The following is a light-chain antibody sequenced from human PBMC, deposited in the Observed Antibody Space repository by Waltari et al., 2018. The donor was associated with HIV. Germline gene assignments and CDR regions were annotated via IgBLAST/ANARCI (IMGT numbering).Light chain of an antibody. V-gene: IGLV2-14*01. CDR2: EVT. CDR1: SSDVGCYDC. Sequence: QSALTQPASVSGSPGQSITISCTGASSDVGCYDCISWYQQHPGKAPRLIIYEVTNQPSGVSNRFFGSKSANTASLTISGLQADDEADYYCSYTGTNSLHFGGGTKVTVL. J-gene: IGLJ2*01. CDR3: SYTGTNSLH.